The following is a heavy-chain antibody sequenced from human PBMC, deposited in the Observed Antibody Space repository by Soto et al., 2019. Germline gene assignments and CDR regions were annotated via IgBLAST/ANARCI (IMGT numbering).Heavy chain of an antibody. Sequence: EVPLVESGGGLVQPGRSLRLSCAASGFTFDDYAMHWVRRVPGKGLEWVSSISWNSNIIGYADSVKGRFTISRDNAKNSLYLRMNSLRPEDTALYYCAKGGPDGFCSGGRCYFDYWGQGTLVTVSS. CDR1: GFTFDDYA. V-gene: IGHV3-9*01. CDR3: AKGGPDGFCSGGRCYFDY. D-gene: IGHD2-15*01. J-gene: IGHJ4*02. CDR2: ISWNSNII.